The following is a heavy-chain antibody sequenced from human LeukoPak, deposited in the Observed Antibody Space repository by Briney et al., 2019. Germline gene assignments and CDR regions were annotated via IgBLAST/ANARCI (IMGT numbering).Heavy chain of an antibody. J-gene: IGHJ3*02. V-gene: IGHV4-30-4*01. CDR1: GGSIGSGDYY. CDR3: ARGPSDAFDI. CDR2: IYDSGSA. Sequence: SQTLSLTCTVSGGSIGSGDYYWSWIRQPPGKGLECIGHIYDSGSAYYNPSLKSRVTISVDTSKNQLSLKLSSVTAADTAVYYCARGPSDAFDIWGQGTMVTVSS.